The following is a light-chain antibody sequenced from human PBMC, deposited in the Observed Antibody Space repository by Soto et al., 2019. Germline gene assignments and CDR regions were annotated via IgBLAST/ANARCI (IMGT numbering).Light chain of an antibody. V-gene: IGKV1-6*01. CDR1: RDIGND. J-gene: IGKJ1*01. CDR2: AAS. Sequence: AIQMTQSPSSLSASVGDRVTFTCRASRDIGNDLGWYQQKPGKAPKHLIFAASNLQSGVPSRFSGGGSGTDFTLTISSLQADDFATYYCLQHFNFSWTFGQGTKV. CDR3: LQHFNFSWT.